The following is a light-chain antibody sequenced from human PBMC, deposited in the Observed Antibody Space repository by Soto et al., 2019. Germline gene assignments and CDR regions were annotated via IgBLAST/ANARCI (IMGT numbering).Light chain of an antibody. Sequence: EIVLTQSPGTLSLSPGERATLSCSASQSVSSSYLAWYQQKPGQAPRLFIYGTSSRATAIPDRFSGSGSGTDFSLTISRLETEDFAVYYCQQYGSSSWTFGQGTKVEIK. CDR3: QQYGSSSWT. CDR2: GTS. CDR1: QSVSSSY. J-gene: IGKJ1*01. V-gene: IGKV3-20*01.